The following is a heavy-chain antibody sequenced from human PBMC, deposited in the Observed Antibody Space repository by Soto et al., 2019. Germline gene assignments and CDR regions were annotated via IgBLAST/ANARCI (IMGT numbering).Heavy chain of an antibody. CDR1: GGSFSGYY. CDR2: INHSGST. Sequence: SETLSLTCAVYGGSFSGYYWNWFRQPPGKGLEWIGEINHSGSTNYNPSLKSRVTISVDTSKNQFSLKLSSVTAADTAVYYCARGWGRIFDYWGQGTLVTVSS. D-gene: IGHD7-27*01. CDR3: ARGWGRIFDY. V-gene: IGHV4-34*01. J-gene: IGHJ4*02.